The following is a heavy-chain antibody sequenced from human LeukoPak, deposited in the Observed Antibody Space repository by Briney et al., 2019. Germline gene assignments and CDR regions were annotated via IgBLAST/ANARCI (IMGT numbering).Heavy chain of an antibody. CDR3: TRIRNNDTPGGPDTLDM. V-gene: IGHV4-59*08. Sequence: SETLSLTRTVAGGSISRDYCSWIRQPPGKGLEWIGYISYSGSTRYNPSFQSRVTISMEMSKTHFSLKLTSVTAADTAVYYCTRIRNNDTPGGPDTLDMWRPGTMVTVSS. CDR2: ISYSGST. CDR1: GGSISRDY. D-gene: IGHD3-22*01. J-gene: IGHJ3*02.